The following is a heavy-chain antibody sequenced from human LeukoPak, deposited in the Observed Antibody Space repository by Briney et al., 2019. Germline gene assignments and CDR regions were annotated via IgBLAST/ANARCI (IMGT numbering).Heavy chain of an antibody. Sequence: GGSLRLSCAASGFTFSSYAMHWVRQAPGKGLEWVAVISYDGSNKYYADSVKGRFTISRDNSKNTLYLQMNNLRAEDTAVYYCARSYYFDSSGFYDYWGQGNLVTVSS. J-gene: IGHJ4*02. V-gene: IGHV3-30*14. D-gene: IGHD3-22*01. CDR1: GFTFSSYA. CDR3: ARSYYFDSSGFYDY. CDR2: ISYDGSNK.